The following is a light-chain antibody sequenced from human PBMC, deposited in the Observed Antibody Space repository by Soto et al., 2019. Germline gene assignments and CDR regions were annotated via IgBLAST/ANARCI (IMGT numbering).Light chain of an antibody. CDR1: QSISSK. J-gene: IGKJ1*01. CDR3: QHYNDWRWT. Sequence: EIVMTQSPATLSVSPGEGATLSCRASQSISSKLAWYQQKPGQAPRLLIYGASTRATGVPARFSGIGSGTEFTLTISSLQSEDLAVYYCQHYNDWRWTFGQGTKVEIK. CDR2: GAS. V-gene: IGKV3-15*01.